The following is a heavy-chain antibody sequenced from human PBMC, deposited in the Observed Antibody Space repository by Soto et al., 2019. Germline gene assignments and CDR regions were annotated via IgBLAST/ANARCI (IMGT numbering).Heavy chain of an antibody. D-gene: IGHD3-3*01. V-gene: IGHV4-30-4*01. Sequence: SATLSLTCTVSGGSISSGDYYWSWIRQPPGKGLEWIGYIYYSGSTYYNPSLKSRVTTSVDTSKNQFSLKLSSVTAADTAVYYCARSPYYDFWSGYLTYFDYWGQGTLVTVS. J-gene: IGHJ4*02. CDR1: GGSISSGDYY. CDR3: ARSPYYDFWSGYLTYFDY. CDR2: IYYSGST.